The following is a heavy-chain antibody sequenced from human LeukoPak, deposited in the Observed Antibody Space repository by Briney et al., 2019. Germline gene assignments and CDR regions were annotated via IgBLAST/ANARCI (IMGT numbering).Heavy chain of an antibody. CDR2: IYYSGST. CDR1: GGSISSSSYY. CDR3: ARRSTVTTRDSPVVAFDI. V-gene: IGHV4-39*07. Sequence: PSETLSLTCTVSGGSISSSSYYWGWIRQPPGKGLEWIGSIYYSGSTYYNPSLKSRVTISVDTSKNQFSLKLSSVTAADTAVYYCARRSTVTTRDSPVVAFDIWGRGTMVTVSS. D-gene: IGHD4-17*01. J-gene: IGHJ3*02.